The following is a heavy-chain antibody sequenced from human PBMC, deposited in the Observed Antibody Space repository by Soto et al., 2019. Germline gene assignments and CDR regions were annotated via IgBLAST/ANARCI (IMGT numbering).Heavy chain of an antibody. J-gene: IGHJ4*02. D-gene: IGHD5-18*01. CDR2: VNAGNDNT. CDR1: GYTFTNNV. V-gene: IGHV1-3*01. CDR3: AREVPYGYSRSDY. Sequence: QVPLVQSGAEVKKPGASVKVSCRTSGYTFTNNVIHWVRQAPGQRLEWIGWVNAGNDNTKWSREFQGRLTLTKDTSATTAYMELSSLTPEDTAIYFCAREVPYGYSRSDYWGQGTLVTVSS.